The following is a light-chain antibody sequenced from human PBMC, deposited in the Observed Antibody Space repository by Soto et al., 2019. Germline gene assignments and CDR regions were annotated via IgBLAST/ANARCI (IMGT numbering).Light chain of an antibody. CDR1: QSISTW. CDR2: DAS. V-gene: IGKV1-5*01. Sequence: DIQMAQSPSTLSGSVGDRVTITCRASQSISTWLAWYQQKPGKAPKLLIYDASSLESGVPSRFSGSGSGTEFTLTISSLQPDDFAAYYCQKYNSRWTFGQGTKVDIK. CDR3: QKYNSRWT. J-gene: IGKJ1*01.